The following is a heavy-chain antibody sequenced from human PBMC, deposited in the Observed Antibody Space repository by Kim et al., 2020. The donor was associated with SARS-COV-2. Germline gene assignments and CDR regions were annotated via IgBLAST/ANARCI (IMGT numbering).Heavy chain of an antibody. Sequence: GGSLRLSCIVSGLTFSNYEMNWVRQAPGKGLEWIAYISRSGNMILYGDSVKGRFHISRDNAMNSLYLRMDSLTAEDTGIYYCSTHPWGWDLTVDYWGRGTLLTVSS. D-gene: IGHD3-9*01. CDR2: ISRSGNMI. J-gene: IGHJ4*02. V-gene: IGHV3-48*03. CDR3: STHPWGWDLTVDY. CDR1: GLTFSNYE.